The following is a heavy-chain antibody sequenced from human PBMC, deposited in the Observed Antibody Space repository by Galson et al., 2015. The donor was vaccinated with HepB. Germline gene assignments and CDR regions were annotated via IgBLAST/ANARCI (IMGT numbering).Heavy chain of an antibody. J-gene: IGHJ3*02. CDR3: ARDQSQPQLLSIESDAFDI. CDR1: GFTFSSYA. V-gene: IGHV3-30-3*01. CDR2: ISYDGSNK. D-gene: IGHD2-2*01. Sequence: SLRLSCAASGFTFSSYAMHWVRQAPGKGLEWVAVISYDGSNKYYADSVKGRFTISRDNSKNTLYLQMNSLRAEDTAVYYCARDQSQPQLLSIESDAFDIWGQGTMVTVSS.